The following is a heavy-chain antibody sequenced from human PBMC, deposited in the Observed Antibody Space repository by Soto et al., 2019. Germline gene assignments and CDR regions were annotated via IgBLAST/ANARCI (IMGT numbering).Heavy chain of an antibody. Sequence: SVKVSCKASGGTFSSYTISWVRQAPGQGLEWMGRIIPILGIANYAQKFQGRVTITADKSTSTAYMELSSLRSEDTAVYYCARGRRDYGKSYYYYYKDVWGKGTTVTVSS. CDR2: IIPILGIA. CDR1: GGTFSSYT. J-gene: IGHJ6*03. CDR3: ARGRRDYGKSYYYYYKDV. V-gene: IGHV1-69*02. D-gene: IGHD4-17*01.